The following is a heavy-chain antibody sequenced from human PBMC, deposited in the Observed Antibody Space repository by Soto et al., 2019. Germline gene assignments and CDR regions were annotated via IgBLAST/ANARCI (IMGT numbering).Heavy chain of an antibody. CDR2: IIPIFGTA. J-gene: IGHJ4*02. CDR3: ARGENYCISTSCPRASDY. D-gene: IGHD2-2*01. V-gene: IGHV1-69*13. CDR1: GGTFSSYA. Sequence: ASVKVSCKASGGTFSSYAISWVRQAPGQGLEWMGGIIPIFGTANYAQKFQGRVTITADESTSTAYMELSSLRSEDTAVYYCARGENYCISTSCPRASDYWGQGTLVTVSS.